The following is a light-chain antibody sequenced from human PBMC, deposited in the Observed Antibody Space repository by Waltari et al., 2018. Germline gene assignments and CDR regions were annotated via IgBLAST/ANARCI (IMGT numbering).Light chain of an antibody. CDR2: KVS. J-gene: IGKJ1*01. Sequence: DVVMTQSPLSLPVTLGPPASISSRSSQSLLYSDGYTYLNWFQQRPGQSPRRLIFKVSNRDPGVPDRFSGSGSGTDFTLRISRVEAEDVGVYYCMQGTYWPRTFGQGTKVEIK. V-gene: IGKV2-30*01. CDR3: MQGTYWPRT. CDR1: QSLLYSDGYTY.